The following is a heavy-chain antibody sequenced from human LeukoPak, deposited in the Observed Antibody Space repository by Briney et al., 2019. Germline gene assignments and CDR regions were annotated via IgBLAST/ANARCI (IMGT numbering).Heavy chain of an antibody. CDR3: ARVRVGAPLDY. D-gene: IGHD1-26*01. J-gene: IGHJ4*02. V-gene: IGHV3-74*01. CDR1: GFTFSSCW. CDR2: INSDGSST. Sequence: GGSLRLSCAASGFTFSSCWMHWVRQAPGKGLVWVSRINSDGSSTSYADSVKGRFTISRDNAKNTLYLQMNSLRAEDTAVYYCARVRVGAPLDYWGQGTLVTVSS.